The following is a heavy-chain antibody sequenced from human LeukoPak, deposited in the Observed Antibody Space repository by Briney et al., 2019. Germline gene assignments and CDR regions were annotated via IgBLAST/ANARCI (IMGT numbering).Heavy chain of an antibody. V-gene: IGHV3-7*04. CDR1: GFTFRNYW. D-gene: IGHD1-26*01. J-gene: IGHJ4*02. CDR2: TRQDGGEI. Sequence: GGSLRLSCVASGFTFRNYWMTWVRQAPGKGLEWVANTRQDGGEIYYLDSVKGRLTISRDNAKNSLYLQMNSLRGEDTAVYYCARDGYSGNYYDYWGQGTLVTVSS. CDR3: ARDGYSGNYYDY.